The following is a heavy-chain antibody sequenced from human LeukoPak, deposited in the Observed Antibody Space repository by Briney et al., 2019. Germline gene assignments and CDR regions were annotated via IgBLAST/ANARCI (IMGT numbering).Heavy chain of an antibody. J-gene: IGHJ2*01. CDR3: ASFSGWGPQPGYPGYFDL. D-gene: IGHD6-19*01. CDR1: GYSFTSYW. V-gene: IGHV5-51*01. CDR2: IYPGDSGT. Sequence: GESLKISCKGSGYSFTSYWIGWVRQMPGKGLEWMGIIYPGDSGTRYSPSFQGQVTISADKSISTAYLQWSSLKASDTAMYYCASFSGWGPQPGYPGYFDLWGRGTLVTVSS.